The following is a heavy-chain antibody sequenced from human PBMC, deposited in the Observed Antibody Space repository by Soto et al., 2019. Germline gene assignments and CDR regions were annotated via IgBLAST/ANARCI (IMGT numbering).Heavy chain of an antibody. D-gene: IGHD2-15*01. V-gene: IGHV4-4*02. J-gene: IGHJ4*02. CDR1: GDSVSSSHW. CDR3: ARVMGVASGGPLDY. CDR2: IYPSGNT. Sequence: QVHLKESGPRLVKPSETLSLTCAVSGDSVSSSHWWSWVRQPPGKGLEWIGEIYPSGNTNYNPSLKGRVTVSVDKSKNQFALKVTSMPAADTAVYYCARVMGVASGGPLDYWGQGTLVTVSS.